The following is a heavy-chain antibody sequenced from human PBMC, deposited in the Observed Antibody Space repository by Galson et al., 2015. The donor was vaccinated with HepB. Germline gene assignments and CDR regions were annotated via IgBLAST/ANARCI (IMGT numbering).Heavy chain of an antibody. CDR2: ISYDGSIK. Sequence: SLRLSCAASGFTFSSYGMHWVRQAPGKGLEWVAVISYDGSIKYYADSVKGRFTISRDNSKNTLYLQMNSLRAEDTAVYYCAKDGQRGYSYGYAGSQFDYWGQGTLVTVSS. CDR1: GFTFSSYG. V-gene: IGHV3-30*18. J-gene: IGHJ4*02. CDR3: AKDGQRGYSYGYAGSQFDY. D-gene: IGHD5-18*01.